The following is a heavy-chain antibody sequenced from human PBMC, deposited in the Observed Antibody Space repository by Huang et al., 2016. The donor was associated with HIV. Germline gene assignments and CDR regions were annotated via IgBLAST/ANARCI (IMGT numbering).Heavy chain of an antibody. Sequence: QVQLVESGGGLVQPGRSLRLSCAASGFTFTNYAIHWVRQAPGKGREGVALISYDGRNKCYADAGKGRFTISRDNSKSTLYLLMNSLRVDDTALYYCARSAVPGDGDWFDPWGQGTLVTVSS. D-gene: IGHD6-19*01. CDR3: ARSAVPGDGDWFDP. V-gene: IGHV3-30*04. CDR2: ISYDGRNK. CDR1: GFTFTNYA. J-gene: IGHJ5*02.